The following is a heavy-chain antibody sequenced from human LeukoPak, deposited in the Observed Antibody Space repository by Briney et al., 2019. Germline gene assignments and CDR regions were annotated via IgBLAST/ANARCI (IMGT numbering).Heavy chain of an antibody. J-gene: IGHJ6*02. CDR1: GYAFTSYG. CDR3: ARDLGQWLDTPSALGYYYYGMDV. Sequence: ASVKVSCKASGYAFTSYGISWVRQAPGQGLEWMGWISAYNGNTNYAQKLQGRVTMTTDTSTSTAYMELRSLRSDDTAAYYCARDLGQWLDTPSALGYYYYGMDVWGQGTTVTVSS. V-gene: IGHV1-18*01. CDR2: ISAYNGNT. D-gene: IGHD6-19*01.